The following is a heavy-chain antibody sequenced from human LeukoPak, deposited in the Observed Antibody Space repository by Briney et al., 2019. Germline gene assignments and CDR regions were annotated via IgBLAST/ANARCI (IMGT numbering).Heavy chain of an antibody. CDR2: IYYIRTT. Sequence: SETLTLTCTLSGGPISSSSYYWRWIRQPPGKGLELLGSIYYIRTTYDMPSPKSRVTISVATSKTQDTLKLSSGTAADTAVYYCASPSRYYYDSSGYQFDYWGQGTLVTVSS. J-gene: IGHJ4*02. D-gene: IGHD3-22*01. CDR3: ASPSRYYYDSSGYQFDY. CDR1: GGPISSSSYY. V-gene: IGHV4-39*01.